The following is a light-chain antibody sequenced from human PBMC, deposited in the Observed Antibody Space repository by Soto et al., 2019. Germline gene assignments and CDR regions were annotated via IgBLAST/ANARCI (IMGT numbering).Light chain of an antibody. CDR1: QSVSSSY. CDR2: GAS. V-gene: IGKV3-20*01. CDR3: QRYGSSPH. J-gene: IGKJ5*01. Sequence: EIVLTQSPGTLSLSPGERATLCCRASQSVSSSYLAWYQQKPGQAPRLLIYGASSRATGIPDRFSGSGSGTEFTLTISRLEPEDFAVYYCQRYGSSPHFGQGTRLEI.